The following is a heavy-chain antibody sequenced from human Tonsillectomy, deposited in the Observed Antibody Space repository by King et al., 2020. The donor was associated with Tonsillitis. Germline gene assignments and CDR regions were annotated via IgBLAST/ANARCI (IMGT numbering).Heavy chain of an antibody. CDR3: ARRGIAVAGIDY. J-gene: IGHJ4*02. CDR1: GGSISSSSYY. V-gene: IGHV4-39*01. D-gene: IGHD6-19*01. Sequence: LQLQESGPGLVKPSETLSLTCTVSGGSISSSSYYWGWIRQPPGKGLEWIGSIYYSGSTYYNPSLKSRVTISVDTSKNQFSLKLSSVTAADTAVYYCARRGIAVAGIDYWGQGTLVTVSS. CDR2: IYYSGST.